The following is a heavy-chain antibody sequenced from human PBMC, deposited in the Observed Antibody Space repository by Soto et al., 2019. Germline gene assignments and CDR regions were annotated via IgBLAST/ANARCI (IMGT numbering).Heavy chain of an antibody. Sequence: ASVKVSCQASRYTFPSYGITWGLQPPAQRQERMGGISAYNGNTNYAQTLPDRLTMTTDTPTRTAYLQLRSLRSDGTAVYYCARQVRSYGSYFDSTYYYYGMDVWGPGTTVTVSS. J-gene: IGHJ6*02. CDR2: ISAYNGNT. V-gene: IGHV1-18*04. D-gene: IGHD5-18*01. CDR3: ARQVRSYGSYFDSTYYYYGMDV. CDR1: RYTFPSYG.